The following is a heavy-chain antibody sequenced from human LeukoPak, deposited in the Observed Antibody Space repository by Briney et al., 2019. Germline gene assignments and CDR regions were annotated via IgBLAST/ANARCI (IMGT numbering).Heavy chain of an antibody. CDR1: GGSFSTYY. J-gene: IGHJ4*02. D-gene: IGHD3-16*02. CDR2: ISYSGST. V-gene: IGHV4-59*01. Sequence: PSETLSLTCTVSGGSFSTYYWSWIRQPPGKGLEWIGYISYSGSTNYNPSLKSRVTISVDTSKNQFSLKLNSVTAADTAVYYCARYVWGSYPTFEDYWGQGSLVTVSS. CDR3: ARYVWGSYPTFEDY.